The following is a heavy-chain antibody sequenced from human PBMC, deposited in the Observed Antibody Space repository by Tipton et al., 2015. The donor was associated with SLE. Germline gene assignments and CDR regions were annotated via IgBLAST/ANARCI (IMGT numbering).Heavy chain of an antibody. J-gene: IGHJ4*02. Sequence: LRLSCTVSGGSISSDDYYWTWIRQHPGKGLEWIGHMSYSGSTYYNPSLKSRITISVDTSKNHFFLKLSSVTAADTAVYYCARGGVGGYDYFDHWGQGTLVTVSS. CDR2: MSYSGST. D-gene: IGHD5-12*01. V-gene: IGHV4-31*02. CDR1: GGSISSDDYY. CDR3: ARGGVGGYDYFDH.